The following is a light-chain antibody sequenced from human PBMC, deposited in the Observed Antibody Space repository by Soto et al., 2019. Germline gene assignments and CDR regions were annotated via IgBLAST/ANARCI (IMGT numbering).Light chain of an antibody. CDR2: AAS. V-gene: IGKV1-12*01. Sequence: DIQMTQSPSSVSASVGGRVTITCRSSQGMSSWVAWYHQKPGKAPKLLIYAASSLQSGVPSRFSGSGSGTHFTLHISSLQPEDFAPYYCQQANSFPIPFGQPTRLQIK. CDR1: QGMSSW. CDR3: QQANSFPIP. J-gene: IGKJ5*01.